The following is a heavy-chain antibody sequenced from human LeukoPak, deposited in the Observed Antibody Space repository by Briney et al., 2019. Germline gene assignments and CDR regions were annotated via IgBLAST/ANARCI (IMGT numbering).Heavy chain of an antibody. CDR2: INDDGSEK. D-gene: IGHD3-22*01. CDR3: ASGGYYSAWAKDY. CDR1: GFTFSNYW. J-gene: IGHJ4*02. V-gene: IGHV3-7*01. Sequence: GGSLRLSCAASGFTFSNYWMGWLRQAPGRGLEWLANINDDGSEKYYVDYVKGRFTISRDNGKNSLYLQINSLRAEDTAVFYCASGGYYSAWAKDYWGQGTLVTVSS.